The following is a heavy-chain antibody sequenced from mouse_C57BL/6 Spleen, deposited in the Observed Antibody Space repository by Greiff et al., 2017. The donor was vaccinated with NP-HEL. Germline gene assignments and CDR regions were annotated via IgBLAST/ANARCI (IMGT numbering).Heavy chain of an antibody. V-gene: IGHV1-69*01. Sequence: VQLQQPGAELVMPGASVKLSCKASGYTFTSYWMHWVKQRPGQGLEWIGEIDPSDSYTNYNQKFKGKSTLTVDKSSSTAYMQLSSLTSEDSAVYYCARDGNSVGYFDYWGQGTTLTVSS. CDR2: IDPSDSYT. CDR3: ARDGNSVGYFDY. CDR1: GYTFTSYW. J-gene: IGHJ2*01. D-gene: IGHD2-1*01.